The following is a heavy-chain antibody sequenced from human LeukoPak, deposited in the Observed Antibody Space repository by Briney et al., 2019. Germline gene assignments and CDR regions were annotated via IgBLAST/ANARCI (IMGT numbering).Heavy chain of an antibody. J-gene: IGHJ4*02. Sequence: QPGGSLRLSCAASGFSFVNSAMSWVRQAPGKGLEWVAGIGASGVYTYYAESVKGRFTISRDNPKDTLLLQMDSLRVEDTAVYYCAKGGSVYFFDSWGQGTLVTVSS. D-gene: IGHD1-26*01. V-gene: IGHV3-23*01. CDR3: AKGGSVYFFDS. CDR1: GFSFVNSA. CDR2: IGASGVYT.